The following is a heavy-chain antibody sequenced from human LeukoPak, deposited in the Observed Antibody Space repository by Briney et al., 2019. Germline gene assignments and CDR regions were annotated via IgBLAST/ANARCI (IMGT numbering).Heavy chain of an antibody. CDR3: ARDGANWGSFYFDY. V-gene: IGHV4-30-4*08. J-gene: IGHJ4*02. Sequence: PSQTLSLTCTVSGGSINTSDYYWSWIRQPPGKGLEWIGYIFYSGNTYYNPSLKSRVIISIDTSKNQFSLRLSSVTAADTAVYYCARDGANWGSFYFDYWGQGTLVTVSS. CDR1: GGSINTSDYY. CDR2: IFYSGNT. D-gene: IGHD7-27*01.